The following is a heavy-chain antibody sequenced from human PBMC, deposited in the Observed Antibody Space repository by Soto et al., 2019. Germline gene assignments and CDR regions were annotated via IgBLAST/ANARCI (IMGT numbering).Heavy chain of an antibody. J-gene: IGHJ6*02. CDR1: GFTFSSYW. CDR2: IKQDGSEK. V-gene: IGHV3-7*01. Sequence: PGGSLRLSCAASGFTFSSYWMSWVRQAPGKGLEWVANIKQDGSEKYYVDSVKGRFTISRDNAKNSLYLQMNSLRAEDTAVYYCASTLSRYCGGDCYPYYYYGMDAWGQGTTVTVSS. CDR3: ASTLSRYCGGDCYPYYYYGMDA. D-gene: IGHD2-21*02.